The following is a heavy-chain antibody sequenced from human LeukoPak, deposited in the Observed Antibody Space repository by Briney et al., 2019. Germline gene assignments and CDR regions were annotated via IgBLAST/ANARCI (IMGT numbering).Heavy chain of an antibody. Sequence: GGSLRLSCAASGFTVSSNYMSWVRQAPGKGLEWVSVIYSGGSTYYADSVKGRFTISRHNSKNTLYLQMNSPRAEDTAVYYCARVSGSSWHHFDYWGQGTLVTVSS. CDR1: GFTVSSNY. V-gene: IGHV3-53*04. CDR3: ARVSGSSWHHFDY. CDR2: IYSGGST. J-gene: IGHJ4*02. D-gene: IGHD6-13*01.